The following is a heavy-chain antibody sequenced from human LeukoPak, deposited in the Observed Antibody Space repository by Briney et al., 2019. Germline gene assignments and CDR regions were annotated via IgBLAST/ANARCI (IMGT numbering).Heavy chain of an antibody. Sequence: PGGSLRLSCAASGFTFSSYSMNWVRQAPGKGLEWVSYISSSSSTIYYADSVKGRFTISRDNAKNSLYLQMNSLRAEDTAVYYCARDMTRAMVRGVINPIFDYWGQGTLVTVSS. CDR2: ISSSSSTI. V-gene: IGHV3-48*01. J-gene: IGHJ4*02. D-gene: IGHD3-10*01. CDR3: ARDMTRAMVRGVINPIFDY. CDR1: GFTFSSYS.